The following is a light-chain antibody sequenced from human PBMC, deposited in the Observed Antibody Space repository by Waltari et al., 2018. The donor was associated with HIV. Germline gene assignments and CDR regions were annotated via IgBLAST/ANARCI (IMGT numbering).Light chain of an antibody. CDR3: SLYTGTTNVL. J-gene: IGLJ2*01. Sequence: QSALTQPPSVSGSPGQSVRIPCTGSSRDVGSYNRVYWYQQPPGTAPKLIIYEVNNRPSGVPDRFSGSQSGNTASLTISGLQAEDEADYYCSLYTGTTNVLFGGGTKLTVL. CDR2: EVN. CDR1: SRDVGSYNR. V-gene: IGLV2-18*01.